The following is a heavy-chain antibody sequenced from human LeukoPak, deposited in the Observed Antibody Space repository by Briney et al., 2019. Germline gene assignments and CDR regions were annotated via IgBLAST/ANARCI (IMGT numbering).Heavy chain of an antibody. CDR3: ARSSPEDNGPFDY. D-gene: IGHD1-14*01. Sequence: KPSETLSLTCTLSGGSTSTTKWWNWVRQTPGKGLEWIGEIHHSGSSNYNPSLKSRVTISIDKSTNHFSLKLTSVTAADTAVYYCARSSPEDNGPFDYWGQGTLVTVSS. V-gene: IGHV4-4*02. CDR1: GGSTSTTKW. J-gene: IGHJ4*02. CDR2: IHHSGSS.